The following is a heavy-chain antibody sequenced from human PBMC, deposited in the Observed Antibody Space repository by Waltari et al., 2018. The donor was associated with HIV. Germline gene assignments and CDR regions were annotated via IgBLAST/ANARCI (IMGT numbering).Heavy chain of an antibody. CDR2: IIPMLDLS. Sequence: QVQLVQSGAEVKKPGSSVRVSCKASGDTFSSYTINWVRQAPGQGLEWMGRIIPMLDLSNSAQKFQDRVTIMADKSTNTAYMDLSSLTSEDTAVYYCARGKGYYGMDVWGQGTTVTVSS. J-gene: IGHJ6*02. CDR1: GDTFSSYT. V-gene: IGHV1-69*02. CDR3: ARGKGYYGMDV.